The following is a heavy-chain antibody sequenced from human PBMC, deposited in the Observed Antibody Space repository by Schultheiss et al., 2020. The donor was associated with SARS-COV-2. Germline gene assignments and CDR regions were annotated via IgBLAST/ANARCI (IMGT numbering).Heavy chain of an antibody. V-gene: IGHV3-74*01. CDR1: GFTFSNSI. J-gene: IGHJ4*02. D-gene: IGHD3-3*01. CDR3: ARGMGGFGFDY. Sequence: GGSLRLSCAASGFTFSNSIMNWVRQAPGKGLVWVSRINSDGSSTSYADSVKGRFTISRDNSRDTTYLQMNSLRADDTAVYYCARGMGGFGFDYWGQGTLVTVSS. CDR2: INSDGSST.